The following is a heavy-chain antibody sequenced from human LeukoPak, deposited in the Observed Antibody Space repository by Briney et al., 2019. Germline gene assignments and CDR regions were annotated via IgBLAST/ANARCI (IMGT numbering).Heavy chain of an antibody. CDR3: ARDRTLYCSGGSCYPLEEYFQH. Sequence: ASVKVSCKASGYTFTSFGISWVRQAPGQGLEWMGWTSAYNGNTNYAQKLQGRVTMTTDTSTSTAYMELRSLRSDDTAVYYCARDRTLYCSGGSCYPLEEYFQHWGQGTLVTVSS. V-gene: IGHV1-18*04. D-gene: IGHD2-15*01. J-gene: IGHJ1*01. CDR2: TSAYNGNT. CDR1: GYTFTSFG.